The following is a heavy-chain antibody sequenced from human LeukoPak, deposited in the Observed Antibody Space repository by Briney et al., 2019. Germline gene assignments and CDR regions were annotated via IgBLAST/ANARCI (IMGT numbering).Heavy chain of an antibody. CDR1: GFTFSIYA. J-gene: IGHJ4*02. V-gene: IGHV3-23*01. CDR3: AKLISSGEDY. D-gene: IGHD6-19*01. Sequence: PGGSLRLSCAASGFTFSIYAMSWVRQAPGKGLEWVSAISDSGGSTYYADSVKGRFTISRDNSKNTLYLQMNSLRAEDTAVYYCAKLISSGEDYWGQGTLVTVPS. CDR2: ISDSGGST.